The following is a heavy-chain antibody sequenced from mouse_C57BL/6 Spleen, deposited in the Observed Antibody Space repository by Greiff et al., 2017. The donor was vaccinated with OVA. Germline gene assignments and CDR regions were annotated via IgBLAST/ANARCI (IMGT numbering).Heavy chain of an antibody. CDR3: ARQTGTGFDY. Sequence: DVKLVESGGGLVKPGGSLKLSCAASGFTFSDYGMHWVRQAPEKGLEWVAYISSGSSTIYYADTVKGRFTISRDNAKNTLFLQMTSLRSEDTAMYYSARQTGTGFDYWGQGTTLTVSS. CDR1: GFTFSDYG. V-gene: IGHV5-17*01. D-gene: IGHD4-1*01. CDR2: ISSGSSTI. J-gene: IGHJ2*01.